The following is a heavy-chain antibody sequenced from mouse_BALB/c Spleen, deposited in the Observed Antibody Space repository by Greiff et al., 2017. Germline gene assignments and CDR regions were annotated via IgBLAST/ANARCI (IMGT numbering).Heavy chain of an antibody. CDR2: ISDGGSYT. D-gene: IGHD1-3*01. V-gene: IGHV5-4*02. CDR1: GFTFSDYY. Sequence: VQLKESGGGLVKPGGSLKLSCAASGFTFSDYYMYWVRQTPEKRLEWVATISDGGSYTYYPDSVKGRFTISRDNAKNNLYLQMSSLKSEDTAMYYCARDEWGYYAMDYWGQGTSVTVSS. CDR3: ARDEWGYYAMDY. J-gene: IGHJ4*01.